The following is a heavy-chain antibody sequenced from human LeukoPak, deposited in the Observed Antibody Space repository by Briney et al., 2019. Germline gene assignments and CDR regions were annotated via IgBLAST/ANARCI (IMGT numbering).Heavy chain of an antibody. CDR2: IYTSGST. Sequence: SETLSLTCTVSGGSISSYYRSWIRQPAGKGLEWIARIYTSGSTNYNASLKSRVSMSVDTSKSQSSLKLSSVTGADTAVFYCARENSGSYREFAYWGQGTLVTVSS. CDR1: GGSISSYY. CDR3: ARENSGSYREFAY. J-gene: IGHJ4*02. V-gene: IGHV4-4*07. D-gene: IGHD1-26*01.